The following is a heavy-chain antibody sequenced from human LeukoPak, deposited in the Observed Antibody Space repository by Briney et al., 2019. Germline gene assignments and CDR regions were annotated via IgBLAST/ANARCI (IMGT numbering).Heavy chain of an antibody. V-gene: IGHV3-7*01. CDR2: IKQDGSEK. D-gene: IGHD5-24*01. Sequence: PGGSLRLSCAASGSTLSNHWMTWVRQAPGKGLECVAIIKQDGSEKYYVDSVKGRFTISRDNAKNSLYLQMNSLRAEDTAVYYCGTGWAIDFWGQGTLVTVSS. CDR1: GSTLSNHW. CDR3: GTGWAIDF. J-gene: IGHJ4*02.